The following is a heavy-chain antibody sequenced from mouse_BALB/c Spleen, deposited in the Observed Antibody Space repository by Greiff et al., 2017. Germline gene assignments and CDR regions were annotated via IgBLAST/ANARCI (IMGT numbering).Heavy chain of an antibody. V-gene: IGHV2-6-7*01. D-gene: IGHD1-1*01. CDR3: ARETYYGSSYYFDY. J-gene: IGHJ2*01. CDR2: IWGDGST. CDR1: GFSLTGYG. Sequence: QVQLKQSGPGLVAPSQSLSITCTVSGFSLTGYGVNWVRQPPGKGLEWLGMIWGDGSTDYNSALKSRLSISKDNSKSQVFLKMNSLQTDDTARYYCARETYYGSSYYFDYWGQGTTLTVSS.